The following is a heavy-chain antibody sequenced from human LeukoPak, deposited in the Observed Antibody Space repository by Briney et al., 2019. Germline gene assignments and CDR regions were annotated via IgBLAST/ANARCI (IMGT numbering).Heavy chain of an antibody. V-gene: IGHV3-49*04. D-gene: IGHD2-21*02. CDR3: TRAVAYCGGDCYYYFDY. CDR2: IRSKAYGGTA. CDR1: GFTFGDYA. J-gene: IGHJ4*02. Sequence: GGSLRLSCTASGFTFGDYAMSWVRQAPGKGLGWVGFIRSKAYGGTAEYAASVKGRFTISRDDSKSIAYLQMNSLKTEDTAVYYCTRAVAYCGGDCYYYFDYWGQGTLVTVSS.